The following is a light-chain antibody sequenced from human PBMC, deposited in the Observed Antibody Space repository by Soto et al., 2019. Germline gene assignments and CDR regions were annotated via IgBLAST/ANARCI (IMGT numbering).Light chain of an antibody. CDR3: QQRYNWLT. Sequence: IVLTQSPATLSLSPGERATLSCRARQTVSSYLSWYQHKPGQAPRLLIYGVSNRATGIPARFSGSGSGTDFTLTISSLEPEDSAVYYCQQRYNWLTFGGGPKVEIK. CDR1: QTVSSY. V-gene: IGKV3-11*01. J-gene: IGKJ4*01. CDR2: GVS.